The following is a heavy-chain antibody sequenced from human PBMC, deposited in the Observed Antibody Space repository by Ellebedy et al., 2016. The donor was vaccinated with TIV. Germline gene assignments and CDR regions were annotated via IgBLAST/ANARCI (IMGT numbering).Heavy chain of an antibody. J-gene: IGHJ4*02. CDR1: GGSISSSSYY. CDR3: ARQYTMVRGVIYYFDY. CDR2: IYYSGCT. D-gene: IGHD3-10*01. V-gene: IGHV4-39*01. Sequence: SETLSLTCTVSGGSISSSSYYWGWIRQPPGKGLEWIGSIYYSGCTYYNPSLKRRVTISVDTSKNQFSLKLSSVTAADTAVYYCARQYTMVRGVIYYFDYWGQGTLVTVSS.